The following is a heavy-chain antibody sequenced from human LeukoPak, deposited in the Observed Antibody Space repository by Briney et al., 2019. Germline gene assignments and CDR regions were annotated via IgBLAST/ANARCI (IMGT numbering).Heavy chain of an antibody. CDR3: ARGAYSPNPPYYYYFMDV. CDR2: TYSGDRA. CDR1: GFIGSRTY. Sequence: GRTLSLFCAASGFIGSRTYMSLARQASGKELEWVSLTYSGDRATYADSVKGRFTVSSDNLQNAVYLQMNSLRAEDTAVYYCARGAYSPNPPYYYYFMDVWGKGTTVTVSS. J-gene: IGHJ6*03. V-gene: IGHV3-53*01. D-gene: IGHD4-11*01.